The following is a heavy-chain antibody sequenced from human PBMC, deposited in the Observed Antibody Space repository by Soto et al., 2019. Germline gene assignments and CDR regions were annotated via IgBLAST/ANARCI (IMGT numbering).Heavy chain of an antibody. CDR2: ISGSGGNT. D-gene: IGHD3-10*01. J-gene: IGHJ6*02. V-gene: IGHV3-23*01. CDR1: GFSFSSYA. Sequence: EVRLLESGGGLVQPGGSLRLSCAASGFSFSSYAMNWVRQAPGEGLEWVSGISGSGGNTYYADSVKGRFTISRDSTKNMLYLQMNSLRAEDTAVYFCAKDGGSGSYYSPFGTDYGMDVWGQGTTVTVSS. CDR3: AKDGGSGSYYSPFGTDYGMDV.